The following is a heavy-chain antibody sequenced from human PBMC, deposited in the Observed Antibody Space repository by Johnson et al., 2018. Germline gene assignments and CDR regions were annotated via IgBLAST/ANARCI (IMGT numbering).Heavy chain of an antibody. CDR1: GFTVSSNY. CDR2: IYSGGST. Sequence: EVQLVESGGGLVQPGGSLRLSCAASGFTVSSNYMSWVRQAPGKGLEWVSVIYSGGSTYYADSVKGRFTISRDNSKNPLYLQMNSLSAEDTAVYDCARDVGSAVFPGAHDAFDIWGQGTMVTVSS. D-gene: IGHD6-13*01. CDR3: ARDVGSAVFPGAHDAFDI. V-gene: IGHV3-66*02. J-gene: IGHJ3*02.